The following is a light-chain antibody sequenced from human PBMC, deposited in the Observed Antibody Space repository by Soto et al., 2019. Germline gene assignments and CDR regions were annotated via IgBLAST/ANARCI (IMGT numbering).Light chain of an antibody. CDR3: QQYDNWPPLT. CDR2: EAS. CDR1: QSIRSN. Sequence: EIVMTQSPATLSVSPGERAILSCRASQSIRSNLAWYQQKPGQAPRLLIYEASNRATGVPARFSGSGSGTEFTLTISSLQSEDFAVYYCQQYDNWPPLTFGGGTKVDIK. V-gene: IGKV3-15*01. J-gene: IGKJ4*01.